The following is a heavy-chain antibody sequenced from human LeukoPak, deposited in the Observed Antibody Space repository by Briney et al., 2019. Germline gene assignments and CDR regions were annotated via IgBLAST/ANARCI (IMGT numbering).Heavy chain of an antibody. CDR1: GFTFSSYA. D-gene: IGHD3-3*01. J-gene: IGHJ3*02. CDR3: AKVLRLYAFDI. Sequence: GASLRLSCAASGFTFSSYAMSWVRQAPGKGLEWVSTISGSGGGTYYADSVKGRFTISRDNSKNTLYLQMNSLRAEDTAVYYCAKVLRLYAFDIWGQGTMVTVSS. V-gene: IGHV3-23*01. CDR2: ISGSGGGT.